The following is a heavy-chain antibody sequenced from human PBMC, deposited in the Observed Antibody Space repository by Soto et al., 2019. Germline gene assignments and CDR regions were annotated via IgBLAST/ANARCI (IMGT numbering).Heavy chain of an antibody. J-gene: IGHJ4*02. D-gene: IGHD3-9*01. CDR2: MNPNSGNT. CDR3: AKGSQYDILTAYHAFDY. V-gene: IGHV1-8*01. CDR1: GYTFTSYD. Sequence: GASVKVSCKASGYTFTSYDINWVRQATGQGLEWMGWMNPNSGNTGYAQKFQGRVTMTRNTSISTAYMELSSLRSEDTAVYYCAKGSQYDILTAYHAFDYWGQGTLVTVSS.